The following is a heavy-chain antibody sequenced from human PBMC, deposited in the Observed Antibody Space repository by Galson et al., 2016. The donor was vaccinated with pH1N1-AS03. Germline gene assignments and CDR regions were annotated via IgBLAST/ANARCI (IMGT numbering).Heavy chain of an antibody. D-gene: IGHD3-3*01. Sequence: SVKVSCKASGYTFTDYGISWVRQAPGQGLEWMGWINSYTGATNSAQNLQGRVTMTTDTSTNTTYMELRRLRSDDTAVYYCARDLGNTIFGVVNLFDPWGQGTLVTVSS. J-gene: IGHJ5*02. CDR3: ARDLGNTIFGVVNLFDP. V-gene: IGHV1-18*01. CDR1: GYTFTDYG. CDR2: INSYTGAT.